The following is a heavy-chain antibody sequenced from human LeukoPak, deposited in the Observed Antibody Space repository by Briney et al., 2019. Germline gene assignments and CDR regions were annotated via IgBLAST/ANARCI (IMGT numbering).Heavy chain of an antibody. Sequence: PGRSLRLSCAASGFTFDDYAMHWVRHAPGKGLEWVSGISWNSGSIVYADSVKGRFTISRDNAKNSLYLQMNSLRAEDTALYYCAKDLINWNYDGSGFDYWGQGTLVTVSS. CDR3: AKDLINWNYDGSGFDY. D-gene: IGHD1-7*01. CDR2: ISWNSGSI. J-gene: IGHJ4*02. V-gene: IGHV3-9*01. CDR1: GFTFDDYA.